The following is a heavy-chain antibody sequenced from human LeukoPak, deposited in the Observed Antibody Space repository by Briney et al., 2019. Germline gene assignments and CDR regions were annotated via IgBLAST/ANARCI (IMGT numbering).Heavy chain of an antibody. Sequence: GGSLRLSCAASGFTCSTYVMSWVRQAPGKGLEWLSLILHNGDSTYYADSVKGRFTISRDDSRNTVYLQMNSLTAEDTALYYCAGDRGKDYFGDWGQGTQVTVSS. V-gene: IGHV3-23*01. CDR2: ILHNGDST. CDR1: GFTCSTYV. CDR3: AGDRGKDYFGD. J-gene: IGHJ4*02. D-gene: IGHD4-23*01.